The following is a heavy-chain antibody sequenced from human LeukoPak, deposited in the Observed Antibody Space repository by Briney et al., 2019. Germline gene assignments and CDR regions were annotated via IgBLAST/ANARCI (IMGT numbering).Heavy chain of an antibody. CDR3: ARGDLGYCSGGSCYGDWFDP. CDR1: GGSLSGYY. J-gene: IGHJ5*02. Sequence: SETLSLTCAVYGGSLSGYYWSWIRQPPGKGLEWIGEVNHSGSTNYNPSLKSRVTISVDTSKNQFSLRLSSVTAADTAVYYCARGDLGYCSGGSCYGDWFDPWGQGTLVTVSS. V-gene: IGHV4-34*01. D-gene: IGHD2-15*01. CDR2: VNHSGST.